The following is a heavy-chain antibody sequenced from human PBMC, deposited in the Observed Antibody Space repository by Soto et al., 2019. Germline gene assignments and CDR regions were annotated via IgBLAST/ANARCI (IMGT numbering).Heavy chain of an antibody. J-gene: IGHJ6*02. CDR1: GFTFNTYD. D-gene: IGHD3-9*01. Sequence: EEQLLESGGGLVQPGGSLRLSCAASGFTFNTYDLSWVRQAPGKGLEWVSTVSGGGGRTYYSDSVKGRFTISRDNSNNKVFLQLISRRAEDKAVYYCAKVNGDILTVHQYYYYSMDVWGQGTTVTVSS. V-gene: IGHV3-23*01. CDR3: AKVNGDILTVHQYYYYSMDV. CDR2: VSGGGGRT.